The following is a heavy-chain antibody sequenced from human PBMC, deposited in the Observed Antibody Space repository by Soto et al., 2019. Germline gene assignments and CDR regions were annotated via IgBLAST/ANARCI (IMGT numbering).Heavy chain of an antibody. CDR2: INPNSGGT. CDR1: GYTFTGYY. D-gene: IGHD5-18*01. CDR3: ARDRGYSYGSDFDY. Sequence: ASVKVSCKASGYTFTGYYMHWVLQAPGQGLEWMGWINPNSGGTNYAQKFQGRVTMTRDTSISTAYMELSRLRSDDTAVYYCARDRGYSYGSDFDYWGQGTLVTVSS. J-gene: IGHJ4*02. V-gene: IGHV1-2*02.